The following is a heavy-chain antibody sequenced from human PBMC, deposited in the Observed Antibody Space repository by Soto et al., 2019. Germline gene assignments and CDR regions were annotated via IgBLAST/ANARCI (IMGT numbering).Heavy chain of an antibody. V-gene: IGHV3-33*01. Sequence: QAQLVESGGGVVQPGRSLRLSCAASGFTFSSYGMHWVRQAPGKGLEWVAVIWYDGSNKYYADSVKGRFTISRDNSKNTLYLQMNSLRAEDTAVYYCATGFGEGDYFDYWGQGTLVTVSS. CDR2: IWYDGSNK. CDR1: GFTFSSYG. J-gene: IGHJ4*02. D-gene: IGHD3-10*01. CDR3: ATGFGEGDYFDY.